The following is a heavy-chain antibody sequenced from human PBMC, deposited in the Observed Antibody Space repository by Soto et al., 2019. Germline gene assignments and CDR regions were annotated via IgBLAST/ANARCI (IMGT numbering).Heavy chain of an antibody. J-gene: IGHJ6*02. CDR2: INPNSGGT. V-gene: IGHV1-2*02. D-gene: IGHD2-2*02. Sequence: GASVKVSCKASGYTFTGYYMHWVRQAPGQGLEWMGWINPNSGGTNYAQKFQGRVTMTRDTSISTAYMELSRLRSDDTAVYYCARDLRYCSSTSCYSFDYYGMDVWGQGTTVTVSS. CDR3: ARDLRYCSSTSCYSFDYYGMDV. CDR1: GYTFTGYY.